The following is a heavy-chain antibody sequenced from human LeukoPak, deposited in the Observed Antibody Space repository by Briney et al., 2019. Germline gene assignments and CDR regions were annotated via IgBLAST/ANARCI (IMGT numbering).Heavy chain of an antibody. CDR3: ARDMYPYYFDS. J-gene: IGHJ4*02. V-gene: IGHV3-48*03. CDR2: ISGSGGTV. D-gene: IGHD2-2*01. Sequence: GGSLRLSCAASGLTFSSYEMNWVRQAPGEGLEWVSYISGSGGTVYYADSVKGRFTISRDNAKNSLYLQMNSLRGEDTAVYYCARDMYPYYFDSWGQGTLVTVSS. CDR1: GLTFSSYE.